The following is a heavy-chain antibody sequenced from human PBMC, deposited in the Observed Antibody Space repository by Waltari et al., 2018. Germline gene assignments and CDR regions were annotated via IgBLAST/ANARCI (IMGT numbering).Heavy chain of an antibody. CDR3: ARGGEITMVRGVISGDFDY. V-gene: IGHV1-18*03. CDR1: GYTFSNYG. J-gene: IGHJ4*02. CDR2: ISGYNGNT. D-gene: IGHD3-10*01. Sequence: QVQVLQSGAEVKKPGASVKVSCKASGYTFSNYGITWVRQAPGQGLEWMGWISGYNGNTKYSQELQGRVTITRDTSASTAYMELSSLRSEDMAVYYCARGGEITMVRGVISGDFDYWGQGTLVTVSS.